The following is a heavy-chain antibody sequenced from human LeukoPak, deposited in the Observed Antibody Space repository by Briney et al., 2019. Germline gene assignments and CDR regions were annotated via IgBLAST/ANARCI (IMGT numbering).Heavy chain of an antibody. J-gene: IGHJ4*02. Sequence: GGSLRLSCAASGFTFSSYAMNWVRQTPGKGLEWVSFITGDAGSTSYADSVKGRFTISRDNSKNTLFLQLNSLSAEDTAVYYCVKTTGNGHWLIEFWGQGTLVTVSS. CDR2: ITGDAGST. D-gene: IGHD4-23*01. V-gene: IGHV3-23*01. CDR1: GFTFSSYA. CDR3: VKTTGNGHWLIEF.